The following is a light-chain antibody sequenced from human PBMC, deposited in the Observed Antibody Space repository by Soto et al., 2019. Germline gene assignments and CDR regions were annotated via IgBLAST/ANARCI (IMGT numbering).Light chain of an antibody. Sequence: QSALTQPPSLYGTPGQRVTISCSGSNSNIGRYSVNWYQHFPGTAPKILIYSDDERPSGVPDRFSGSKSGTSASLAISGLQSEDEAEYYCAAWDDNLNGPLFGGGTQLTVL. CDR3: AAWDDNLNGPL. CDR1: NSNIGRYS. CDR2: SDD. V-gene: IGLV1-44*01. J-gene: IGLJ7*01.